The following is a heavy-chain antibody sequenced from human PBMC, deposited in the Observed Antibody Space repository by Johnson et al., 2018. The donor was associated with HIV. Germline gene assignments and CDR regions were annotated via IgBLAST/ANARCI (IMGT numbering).Heavy chain of an antibody. CDR3: ARGVHSGYNYFEAFEM. Sequence: QVQLVESGGGLVKPGGSLRLSCAASGFTFSNAWMNWVRQAPGKGLEWVSYISTSGDSTYYADSVKGRFTISRDTAENSLYLQMNSLRVEDTAVYYCARGVHSGYNYFEAFEMLCQGIKVTVSS. J-gene: IGHJ3*02. CDR2: ISTSGDST. D-gene: IGHD5-12*01. CDR1: GFTFSNAW. V-gene: IGHV3-11*04.